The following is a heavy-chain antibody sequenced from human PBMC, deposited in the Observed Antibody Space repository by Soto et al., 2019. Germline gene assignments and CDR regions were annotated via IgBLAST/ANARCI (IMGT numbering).Heavy chain of an antibody. CDR1: GFTFSSFA. CDR2: INSNGVTT. V-gene: IGHV3-64D*06. D-gene: IGHD3-10*01. CDR3: VKDKHITMVRGIYFDY. J-gene: IGHJ4*02. Sequence: PGGSLRLSCSAFGFTFSSFAMHWVRQAPGKGLEYVSAINSNGVTTYYADSVKGRFTISRDNYKSTLYLQMTSLRPEDTAMYYCVKDKHITMVRGIYFDYWGQGTLVTVSS.